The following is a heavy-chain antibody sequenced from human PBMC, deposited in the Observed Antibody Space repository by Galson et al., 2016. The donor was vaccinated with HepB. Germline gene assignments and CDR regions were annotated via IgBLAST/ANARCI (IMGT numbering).Heavy chain of an antibody. Sequence: SETLSLTCNVSGDSISSHYWSWIRQPPGKGLEWIGNIYYTGSTNYNPSLKSRVSISVDTSKKHFSLRLRSLTAADTAVYYCARVLERFIAAADPDYYYYFGMDVWGPGTTVIVSS. D-gene: IGHD6-13*01. CDR3: ARVLERFIAAADPDYYYYFGMDV. V-gene: IGHV4-59*11. CDR2: IYYTGST. CDR1: GDSISSHY. J-gene: IGHJ6*02.